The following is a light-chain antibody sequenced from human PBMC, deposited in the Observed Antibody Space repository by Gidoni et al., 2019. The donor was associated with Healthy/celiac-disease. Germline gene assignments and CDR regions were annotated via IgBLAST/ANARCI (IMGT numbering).Light chain of an antibody. J-gene: IGKJ1*01. Sequence: EIVLTQSPGTLSLSPGERATLSCRASQSVSSSSLSWYQLKPGQAPRLLIYDASSRATGIPDRFRGSGSGTDFTLTISRLEPEDFAVYYCQQYDSSPPGTFGQGTKVEIK. CDR3: QQYDSSPPGT. CDR2: DAS. CDR1: QSVSSSS. V-gene: IGKV3-20*01.